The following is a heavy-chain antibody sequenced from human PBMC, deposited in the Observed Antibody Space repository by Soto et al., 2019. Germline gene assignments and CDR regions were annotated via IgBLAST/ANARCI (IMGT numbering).Heavy chain of an antibody. J-gene: IGHJ6*02. CDR3: AADGGSYNYGMDV. CDR2: IVVGSGNT. Sequence: SVKVSCKASGFTFISSPVQWVRHGRGQRLEWIGWIVVGSGNTNYAQKFQERVTITRDMSTSTAYMELSSLRSEDTAVYYCAADGGSYNYGMDVWGQGTTVTVSS. V-gene: IGHV1-58*01. D-gene: IGHD1-26*01. CDR1: GFTFISSP.